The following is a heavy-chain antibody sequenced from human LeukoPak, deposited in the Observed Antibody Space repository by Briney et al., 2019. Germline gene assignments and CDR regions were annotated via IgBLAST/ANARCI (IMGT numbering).Heavy chain of an antibody. CDR2: ICSGSST. CDR3: ATAHRNTYWFDI. CDR1: GFTVSSNY. D-gene: IGHD2-15*01. V-gene: IGHV3-53*01. Sequence: PGGSLRLSCAASGFTVSSNYMSWARQAPGKGLECVSLICSGSSTYYADSVKGRFTISRDSSKNTLYLQMNSLRAEDTAVYYCATAHRNTYWFDIWGQGTMVTVSS. J-gene: IGHJ3*02.